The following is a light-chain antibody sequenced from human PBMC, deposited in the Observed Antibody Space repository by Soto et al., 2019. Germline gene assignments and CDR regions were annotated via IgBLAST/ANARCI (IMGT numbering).Light chain of an antibody. J-gene: IGKJ2*01. Sequence: EIVMTQSPATLSVSPGERATLFCRASQSVSSNLAWYQQKPGQAPWLLIYGASTRATGIPARFSGSGSGTEFTLTISSLQSEDFAVYYCQQYNNWPPYTFGQGTKLEIK. CDR1: QSVSSN. V-gene: IGKV3-15*01. CDR3: QQYNNWPPYT. CDR2: GAS.